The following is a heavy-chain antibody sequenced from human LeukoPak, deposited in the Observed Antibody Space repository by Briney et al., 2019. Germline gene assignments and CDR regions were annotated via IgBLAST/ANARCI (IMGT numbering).Heavy chain of an antibody. Sequence: GASVKVSCKASGGTFSSYAISWVRQAPGQGLEWMGGIIPIFGTANYAQKFQGRVTITADKSTSTAYMELSSLRSEDTAVYYCARGGGPTYYDFWSGYPSPPYFDYWGQGTLVTVSS. CDR3: ARGGGPTYYDFWSGYPSPPYFDY. CDR1: GGTFSSYA. V-gene: IGHV1-69*06. CDR2: IIPIFGTA. J-gene: IGHJ4*02. D-gene: IGHD3-3*01.